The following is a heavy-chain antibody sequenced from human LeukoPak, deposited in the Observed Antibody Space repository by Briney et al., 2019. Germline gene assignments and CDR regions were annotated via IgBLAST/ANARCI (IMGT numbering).Heavy chain of an antibody. V-gene: IGHV3-21*01. CDR3: AREMLAAVAAQS. CDR2: ITSSSSYI. J-gene: IGHJ5*02. D-gene: IGHD6-19*01. Sequence: GGSLRLSCAASGFTFSSYSMNGVRQAPGKGLEGVSSITSSSSYIYYADSVQGRFTISRDNAKNSLYLKMNSLRAEDTAVYYCAREMLAAVAAQSWGQGTLVTVSS. CDR1: GFTFSSYS.